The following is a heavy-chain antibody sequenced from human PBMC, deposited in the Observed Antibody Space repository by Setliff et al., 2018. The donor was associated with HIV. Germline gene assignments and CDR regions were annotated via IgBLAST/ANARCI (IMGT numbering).Heavy chain of an antibody. CDR3: ARRETQLWDDPFDV. Sequence: PSETLSLTCAVYGESFSDYYWSWIRQAPGKGLEWIGEVNHSGHTKYHPSLKSRLTVSVNPSQKQFSMKLTSVTAADTAVYYCARRETQLWDDPFDVWGQGTMVTVSS. CDR2: VNHSGHT. J-gene: IGHJ3*01. D-gene: IGHD1-26*01. V-gene: IGHV4-34*01. CDR1: GESFSDYY.